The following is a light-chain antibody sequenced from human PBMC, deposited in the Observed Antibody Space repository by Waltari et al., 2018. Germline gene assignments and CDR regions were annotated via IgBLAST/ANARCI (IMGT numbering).Light chain of an antibody. J-gene: IGLJ3*02. CDR3: CSFTSSSTWV. Sequence: QSALTQPASVSGSPGQSITISCTGTTSDLGGYNYVSWYQQHPGKAPKLLVYDVNSRPSGVSSRFSDFKSGNTASLIISGLQAEGEADYCCCSFTSSSTWVFGGGTKLTVL. V-gene: IGLV2-14*01. CDR1: TSDLGGYNY. CDR2: DVN.